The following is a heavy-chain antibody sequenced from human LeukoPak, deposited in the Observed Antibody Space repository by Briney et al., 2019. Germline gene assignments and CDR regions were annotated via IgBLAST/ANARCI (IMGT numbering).Heavy chain of an antibody. CDR1: GYSFTSYW. Sequence: GESLKISCKGSGYSFTSYWIGWVRQMPGKGLEWMGIIYPGDSDTRYSPPFQGQVTISADKSISTAHLQWSSLKASDTATYYCARVGYCSGGSCFYFDYWGQGTLVTVSS. CDR3: ARVGYCSGGSCFYFDY. V-gene: IGHV5-51*01. D-gene: IGHD2-15*01. CDR2: IYPGDSDT. J-gene: IGHJ4*02.